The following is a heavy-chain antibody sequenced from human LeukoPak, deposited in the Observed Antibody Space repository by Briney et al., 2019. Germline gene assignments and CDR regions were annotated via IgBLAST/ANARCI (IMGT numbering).Heavy chain of an antibody. CDR1: GFTFSSYA. CDR3: AKDVTRGSSWYLYFDY. CDR2: ISGSGYST. J-gene: IGHJ4*02. Sequence: GGSLRLSCAASGFTFSSYAMSWARQAPGKGLEWVSTISGSGYSTYCADSVKGRFTISRDNSRNTLYLQMNSLRAEDTAIYYCAKDVTRGSSWYLYFDYWGQGTLVTVSS. V-gene: IGHV3-23*01. D-gene: IGHD6-13*01.